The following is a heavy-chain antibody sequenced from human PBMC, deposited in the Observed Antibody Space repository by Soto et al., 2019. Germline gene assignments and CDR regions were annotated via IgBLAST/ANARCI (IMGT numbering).Heavy chain of an antibody. V-gene: IGHV4-59*01. J-gene: IGHJ5*02. CDR2: IYYSGST. CDR3: ARGGSDCSGGSCHNWFDP. D-gene: IGHD2-15*01. CDR1: GGSISSYY. Sequence: SSETLSLTCTVSGGSISSYYWSWIRQPPGKGLEWIGYIYYSGSTNYNPSLKSRVTISVDTSKNQFSLKLSSVTAADTAVYYCARGGSDCSGGSCHNWFDPWGQGTLVTVSS.